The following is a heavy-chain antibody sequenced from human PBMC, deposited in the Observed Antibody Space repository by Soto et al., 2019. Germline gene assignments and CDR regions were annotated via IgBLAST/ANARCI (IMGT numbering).Heavy chain of an antibody. Sequence: QAQVEQSGAEVKKPGASVKVSCKSSGYSFTDYYIHWVRQAPGQGLEWMGWINPKSGATNYAQRFRGRVTRTSDTYISTSYEELTRLTSDDTAVCYCTKGGMPYSTWNYYYKGMDVWGQGTTVTVSS. CDR2: INPKSGAT. D-gene: IGHD1-26*01. CDR1: GYSFTDYY. CDR3: TKGGMPYSTWNYYYKGMDV. J-gene: IGHJ6*02. V-gene: IGHV1-2*02.